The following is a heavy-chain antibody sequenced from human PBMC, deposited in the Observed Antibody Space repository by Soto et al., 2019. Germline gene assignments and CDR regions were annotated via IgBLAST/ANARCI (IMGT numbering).Heavy chain of an antibody. J-gene: IGHJ3*02. CDR1: GYTFTSYG. D-gene: IGHD3-22*01. CDR3: ARDYYDSSGYYYRFDAFDI. V-gene: IGHV1-18*01. Sequence: QVTLVQSGAEVKKPGASVKVSCKASGYTFTSYGISWVRQAPGQGLEWMGWISAYNGNTNYAQKLQGRVTMTTDTSTSTAYMELSSLRSDDTAVYYCARDYYDSSGYYYRFDAFDIWGQGTMVTVSS. CDR2: ISAYNGNT.